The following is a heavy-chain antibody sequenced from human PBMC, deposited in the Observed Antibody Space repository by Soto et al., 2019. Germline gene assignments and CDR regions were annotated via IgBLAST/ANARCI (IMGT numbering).Heavy chain of an antibody. Sequence: QVQLVQSGAEVKKPGSSVKVSCKASGGTFSSYTISWVRQAPGQGLEWMGRIIPILGIANYAQKFQGRVTITADKSTSTAYMELSSLRSEDTALYYCARGMYGTNNWFDPWGQGTLVTVSS. CDR3: ARGMYGTNNWFDP. V-gene: IGHV1-69*02. J-gene: IGHJ5*02. CDR2: IIPILGIA. D-gene: IGHD2-8*01. CDR1: GGTFSSYT.